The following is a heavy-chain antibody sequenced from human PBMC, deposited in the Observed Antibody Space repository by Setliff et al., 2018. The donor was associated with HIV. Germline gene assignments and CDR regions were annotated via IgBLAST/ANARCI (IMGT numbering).Heavy chain of an antibody. D-gene: IGHD3-9*01. J-gene: IGHJ6*03. V-gene: IGHV3-23*01. Sequence: GGSLRLSCAGSGFTFSSYAMSWVRQAPGKGLEWVSVITNSGSDTYHADSVKGRFTISRDKSKNTVYLQMNSLRAEDTATYYCARFPIVDTVYYYYMDVWGRGTSVTVSS. CDR1: GFTFSSYA. CDR3: ARFPIVDTVYYYYMDV. CDR2: ITNSGSDT.